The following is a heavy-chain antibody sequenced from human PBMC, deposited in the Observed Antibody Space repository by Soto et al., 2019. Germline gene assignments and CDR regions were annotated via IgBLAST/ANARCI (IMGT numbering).Heavy chain of an antibody. D-gene: IGHD3-16*01. CDR2: ISYDGDNK. CDR3: ARPWGQLSTYYYGMDT. CDR1: GFTFRNYA. V-gene: IGHV3-30-3*01. J-gene: IGHJ6*02. Sequence: VQLIESGGGWVQPGTSLRVSCAASGFTFRNYAMHWVRQAPGKGLEWVATISYDGDNKYYTDSVKGPFTISRDNSKNTLYLQMNSLRPEDTAVYYCARPWGQLSTYYYGMDTWGQGTTVTVSS.